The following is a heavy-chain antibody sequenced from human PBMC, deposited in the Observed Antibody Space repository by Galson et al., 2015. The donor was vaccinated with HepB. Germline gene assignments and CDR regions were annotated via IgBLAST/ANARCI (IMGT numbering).Heavy chain of an antibody. J-gene: IGHJ4*02. CDR1: GYTLTELS. CDR3: ATGGLRLSDISPLRGDEGFRN. D-gene: IGHD3-16*02. V-gene: IGHV1-24*01. Sequence: SVKVSCKVSGYTLTELSMHWVRQAPGKGLEWMGGFDPEDGETIYAQKFQGRVTMTEDTSTDTAYMELSSLRSEDTAVYYCATGGLRLSDISPLRGDEGFRNWGQGTLVTVSS. CDR2: FDPEDGET.